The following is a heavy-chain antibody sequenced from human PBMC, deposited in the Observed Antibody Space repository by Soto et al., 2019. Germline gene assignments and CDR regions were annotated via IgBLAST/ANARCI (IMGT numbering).Heavy chain of an antibody. V-gene: IGHV3-21*01. J-gene: IGHJ4*02. CDR2: ISSSSSYI. Sequence: GGSLRLSCAASGFTFSSYSMNWVRQAPGKGLEWVSSISSSSSYIYYADSVKGRFTISRDNAKNSLYLQMNSLRAEDTAVYYCARVTTGTFGVFDYWGQGTLVTVSS. D-gene: IGHD1-7*01. CDR3: ARVTTGTFGVFDY. CDR1: GFTFSSYS.